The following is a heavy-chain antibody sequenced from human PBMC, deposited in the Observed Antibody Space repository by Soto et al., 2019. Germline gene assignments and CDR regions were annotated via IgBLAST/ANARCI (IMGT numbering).Heavy chain of an antibody. D-gene: IGHD6-6*01. CDR1: GGSISSGGYY. V-gene: IGHV4-39*01. CDR3: ARPIAQLPPAP. CDR2: IYYSGST. Sequence: SETLSLTCTVSGGSISSGGYYWSWIRQHPGKGLEWIGNIYYSGSTYYNPSLKSRVPISVDTSKNQFSLKLSSVTAADTAVYYCARPIAQLPPAPWGQGTLVPVSP. J-gene: IGHJ5*02.